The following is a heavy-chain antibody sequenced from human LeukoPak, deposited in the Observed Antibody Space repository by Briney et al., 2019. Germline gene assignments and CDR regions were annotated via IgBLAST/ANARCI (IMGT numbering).Heavy chain of an antibody. CDR2: IYYSGST. D-gene: IGHD5-18*01. J-gene: IGHJ4*02. CDR1: GGSISSSSYY. V-gene: IGHV4-39*01. CDR3: AKALLGYSYGGGAIDY. Sequence: SQTLSLTCTVSGGSISSSSYYWGWIRQPPGKGLEWIGSIYYSGSTYYNPSLKSRVTISVDTSKNQFSLKLSSVTAADTAVYYCAKALLGYSYGGGAIDYWGQGTLVTVSS.